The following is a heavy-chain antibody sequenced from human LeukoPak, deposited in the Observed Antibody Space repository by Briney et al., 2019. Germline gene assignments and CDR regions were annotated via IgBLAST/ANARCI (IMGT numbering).Heavy chain of an antibody. J-gene: IGHJ5*02. CDR3: ARALGGIYCSSTSCYFLDWFDP. CDR2: ISSNGGST. Sequence: GGSLSLSCAASGFTFSSYAMHWVRQAPGKGLEYVSAISSNGGSTYYANSVKGRFTISRDNSKNTLYLQMGSLRAEDMAVYYCARALGGIYCSSTSCYFLDWFDPWGQGTLVTVSS. CDR1: GFTFSSYA. V-gene: IGHV3-64*01. D-gene: IGHD2-2*01.